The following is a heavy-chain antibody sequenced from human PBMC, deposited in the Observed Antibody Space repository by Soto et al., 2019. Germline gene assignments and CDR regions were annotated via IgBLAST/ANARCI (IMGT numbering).Heavy chain of an antibody. V-gene: IGHV3-30*18. Sequence: QVQFMQSGGGVVQPGKSLRLSCATSGITFSRYAMHWVRQAPGRRPEWVAVVFFDGNYKNYADSVKGRFTVSRDNSKNTTYLQMNGLRPEDSAVYYCTKGGTVPFDYWGQGSLVTVSS. CDR2: VFFDGNYK. J-gene: IGHJ4*02. CDR3: TKGGTVPFDY. D-gene: IGHD3-16*01. CDR1: GITFSRYA.